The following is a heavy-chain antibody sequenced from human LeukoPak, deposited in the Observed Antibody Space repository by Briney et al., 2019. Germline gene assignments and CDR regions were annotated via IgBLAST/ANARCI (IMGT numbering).Heavy chain of an antibody. V-gene: IGHV1-2*02. CDR1: GNIFTGYY. Sequence: ASVKVSCKASGNIFTGYYLHWVRQAPGQGLEWMGWINPNGGGPKYAPKFQGRVTMTRDTSINTVYMELSRLRSDDTAVYYCATGLFSYYHGSGAWGQGTLATVSS. J-gene: IGHJ4*02. CDR2: INPNGGGP. CDR3: ATGLFSYYHGSGA. D-gene: IGHD3-10*01.